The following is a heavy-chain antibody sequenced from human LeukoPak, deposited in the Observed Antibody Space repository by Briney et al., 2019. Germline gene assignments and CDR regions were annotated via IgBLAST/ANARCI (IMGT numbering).Heavy chain of an antibody. CDR1: GGSISTYY. Sequence: SETLSLTCTVSGGSISTYYWSWIRQPAGKGLEWIGHIYTSGSTNYNPSLKSRVTMSVDTSKNQFSLKLSSVTAADTAVYYCARSELRYFDWSRGAFDIWGQGTMVTVPS. CDR3: ARSELRYFDWSRGAFDI. V-gene: IGHV4-4*07. CDR2: IYTSGST. J-gene: IGHJ3*02. D-gene: IGHD3-9*01.